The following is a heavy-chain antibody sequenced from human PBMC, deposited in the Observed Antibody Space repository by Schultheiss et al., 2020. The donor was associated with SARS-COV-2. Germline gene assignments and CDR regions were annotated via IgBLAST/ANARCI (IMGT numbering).Heavy chain of an antibody. CDR1: GFTFSSYS. Sequence: GGSLRLSCAASGFTFSSYSMNWVRQAPGKGLEWVSYISSSSSTIYYADSVKGRFTISRDNGKSSLYLQINSLRAEDTAVYFCASLFRAHYYDSRSFDEVAHFDNWGQGTLVTVSS. V-gene: IGHV3-48*04. D-gene: IGHD3-22*01. CDR2: ISSSSSTI. CDR3: ASLFRAHYYDSRSFDEVAHFDN. J-gene: IGHJ4*02.